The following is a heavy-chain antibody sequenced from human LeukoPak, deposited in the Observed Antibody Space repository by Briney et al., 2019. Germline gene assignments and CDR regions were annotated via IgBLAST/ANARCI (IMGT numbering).Heavy chain of an antibody. D-gene: IGHD2-15*01. Sequence: ASVKVSCKASGYTFTGYYMHWVRQAPGQGLEWMGWINPNSGGTNYAQKFQGRVTMTRDTSISTAYMELSRLRSDDTAVYYCARPCRGGSCYGFDYWGQGTLVTVSS. CDR2: INPNSGGT. J-gene: IGHJ4*02. CDR1: GYTFTGYY. CDR3: ARPCRGGSCYGFDY. V-gene: IGHV1-2*02.